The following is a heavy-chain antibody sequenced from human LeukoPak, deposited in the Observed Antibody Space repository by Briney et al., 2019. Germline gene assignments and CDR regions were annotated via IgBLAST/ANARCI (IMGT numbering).Heavy chain of an antibody. V-gene: IGHV4-31*03. CDR1: GGSISSGGYY. Sequence: SETLSLTCTVSGGSISSGGYYWSWIRQHPGKGLEWIGYIYYSGSTYYNPSLKSRVTISVDTSKNQFSLKLSSVTAADTAVYYCARTELTPTSGMDVWGQGTTVTVSS. D-gene: IGHD1-26*01. CDR2: IYYSGST. CDR3: ARTELTPTSGMDV. J-gene: IGHJ6*02.